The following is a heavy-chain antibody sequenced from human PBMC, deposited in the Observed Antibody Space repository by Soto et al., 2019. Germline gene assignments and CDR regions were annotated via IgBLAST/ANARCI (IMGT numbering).Heavy chain of an antibody. CDR1: GGTFSSFA. J-gene: IGHJ4*02. D-gene: IGHD3-22*01. CDR3: VGYYYNTRGYYYDY. V-gene: IGHV1-69*13. Sequence: SVNVSCKASGGTFSSFAISWVRQAPGQGLEWMARIIPIFDTANYAQKFQGRVTITADESTSTAYMELSSLRSEDTAVYYCVGYYYNTRGYYYDYWGQGTLVTVSS. CDR2: IIPIFDTA.